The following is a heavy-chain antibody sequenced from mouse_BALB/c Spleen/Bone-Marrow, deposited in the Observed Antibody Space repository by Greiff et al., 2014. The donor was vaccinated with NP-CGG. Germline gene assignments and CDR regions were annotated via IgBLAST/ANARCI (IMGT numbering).Heavy chain of an antibody. J-gene: IGHJ1*01. CDR2: ISNKANGYTT. V-gene: IGHV7-3*02. CDR3: ARDKNYGSYWYFDV. Sequence: EVHLVESGGGLVQPGGSLRLSCATSGFTFTDNYMSWVRQPPGKALEWLGFISNKANGYTTEYSASVKGRFTISRDNSQSILYLQMNTLRAEDSATYYCARDKNYGSYWYFDVWGAGTTVTVSS. CDR1: GFTFTDNY. D-gene: IGHD2-1*01.